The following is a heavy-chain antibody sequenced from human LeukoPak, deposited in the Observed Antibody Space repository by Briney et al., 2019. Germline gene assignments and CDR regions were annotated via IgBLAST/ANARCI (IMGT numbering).Heavy chain of an antibody. D-gene: IGHD3-22*01. CDR2: IRYDGSNK. V-gene: IGHV3-30*02. CDR3: AKEENTAYYYDSSGPAAGY. J-gene: IGHJ4*02. CDR1: GFTFSSYG. Sequence: GGSLRLSCAASGFTFSSYGMHWVRQAPGKGLEWVAFIRYDGSNKYYADSVKGRFTISRDNSKNTLYLQMNSLRAEDTAVYYCAKEENTAYYYDSSGPAAGYWGQGTLVTVSS.